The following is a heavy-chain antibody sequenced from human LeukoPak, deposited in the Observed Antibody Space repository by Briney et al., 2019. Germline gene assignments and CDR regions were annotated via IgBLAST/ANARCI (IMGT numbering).Heavy chain of an antibody. J-gene: IGHJ4*02. CDR3: ARVASLYYFDY. CDR1: GFTLSGHY. Sequence: GGSLRLSCAASGFTLSGHYMDWDRQAPGKGLEWVGRTGNKANSYTTEYAASVKGRFTISRDDSKNSLYLEMNSLKTEDTAVYYCARVASLYYFDYWGQGTLVTVSS. V-gene: IGHV3-72*01. CDR2: TGNKANSYTT.